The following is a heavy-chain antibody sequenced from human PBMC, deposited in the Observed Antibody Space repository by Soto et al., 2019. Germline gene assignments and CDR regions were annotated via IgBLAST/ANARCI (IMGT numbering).Heavy chain of an antibody. V-gene: IGHV4-34*01. CDR1: GGSFSGYY. Sequence: QVQLQQWGAGLLKPSETLSLTCAVYGGSFSGYYWSWIRQPPGKGLEWIGEINHSGSTNYNPSLKRRVTIAADTYKNQFSPQLSSVTAADTAVYYCARGPRGMVRGLTPNWLDPWGQGTLVTVSS. CDR2: INHSGST. CDR3: ARGPRGMVRGLTPNWLDP. J-gene: IGHJ5*02. D-gene: IGHD3-10*01.